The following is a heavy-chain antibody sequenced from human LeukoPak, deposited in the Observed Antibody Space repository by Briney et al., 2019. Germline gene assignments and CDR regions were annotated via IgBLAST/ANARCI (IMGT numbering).Heavy chain of an antibody. Sequence: GASLRLSCAASGFTFSSYAMSWVRQAPGKGLEWVSAISGSGGSTYYADSVKGRFTISRDNSKNTLYLQMNSLRAEDTAVYYCAKQGPNTVTTGYAGFDIWGQGTMVTVSS. CDR3: AKQGPNTVTTGYAGFDI. D-gene: IGHD4-17*01. CDR2: ISGSGGST. CDR1: GFTFSSYA. J-gene: IGHJ3*02. V-gene: IGHV3-23*01.